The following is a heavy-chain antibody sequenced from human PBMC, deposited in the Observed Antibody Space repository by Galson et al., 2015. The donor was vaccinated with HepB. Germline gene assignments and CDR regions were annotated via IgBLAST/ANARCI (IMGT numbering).Heavy chain of an antibody. CDR1: GGSISSYY. CDR3: ARVGDGDGDYVFDY. V-gene: IGHV4-59*01. Sequence: SETLSLTCTVSGGSISSYYWSWIRQPPGKGLGWIGYIYYSGSTNYNPSLKSRVTISVDTSKNQFSLKLSSVTAADTAVYYCARVGDGDGDYVFDYWGQGTLVTVSS. D-gene: IGHD4-17*01. J-gene: IGHJ4*02. CDR2: IYYSGST.